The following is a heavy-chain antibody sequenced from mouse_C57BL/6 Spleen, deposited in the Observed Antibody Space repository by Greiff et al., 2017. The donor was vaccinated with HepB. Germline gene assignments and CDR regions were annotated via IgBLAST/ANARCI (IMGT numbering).Heavy chain of an antibody. J-gene: IGHJ4*01. CDR2: ISSGGSYT. V-gene: IGHV5-6*01. CDR1: GFTFSSYG. Sequence: EVKLVESGGDLVKPGGSLKLSCAASGFTFSSYGMSWVRQTPDKRLEWVATISSGGSYTYYPDSVKGRFTISRDNAKNTLYLQMSSLKSEDTAMYYCARHPRSYYGSSYSYAMDYWGQGTSVTVSS. D-gene: IGHD1-1*01. CDR3: ARHPRSYYGSSYSYAMDY.